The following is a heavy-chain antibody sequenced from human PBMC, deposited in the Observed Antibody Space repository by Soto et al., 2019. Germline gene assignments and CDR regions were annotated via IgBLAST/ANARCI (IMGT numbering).Heavy chain of an antibody. CDR1: GGSISSSSYY. CDR3: ARLGVATYYGMDV. D-gene: IGHD5-12*01. Sequence: SETLSLTCTVSGGSISSSSYYWGWIRQPPGKGLEWIGSIYYSGSTYYNPSLKSRVTISVDTSKNQFSLKLSSVTAADTAVYYCARLGVATYYGMDVWGQGTTVTVSS. J-gene: IGHJ6*02. V-gene: IGHV4-39*01. CDR2: IYYSGST.